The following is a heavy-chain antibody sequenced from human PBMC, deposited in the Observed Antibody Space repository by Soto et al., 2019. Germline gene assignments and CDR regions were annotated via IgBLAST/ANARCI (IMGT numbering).Heavy chain of an antibody. Sequence: SVKVSCKASGGTFGNFASRWVRQAPGQGHERMGGIVPMFGTANYAQKFQGRVTITADESTSTAYMELSSLRSEDTAVYYCACSRPSYYYDSSGYSYYFDYWGQGTLVTVSS. D-gene: IGHD3-22*01. J-gene: IGHJ4*02. CDR2: IVPMFGTA. V-gene: IGHV1-69*13. CDR3: ACSRPSYYYDSSGYSYYFDY. CDR1: GGTFGNFA.